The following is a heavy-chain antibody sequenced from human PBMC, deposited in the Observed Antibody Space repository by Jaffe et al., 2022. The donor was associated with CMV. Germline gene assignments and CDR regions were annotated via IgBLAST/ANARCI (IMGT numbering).Heavy chain of an antibody. CDR2: IYYSGST. Sequence: QVQLQESGPGLVKPSETLSLTCTVSGGSISTYHWNWIRQPPGKGLEWIGYIYYSGSTDYNPSLKSRVTISIDTSKNQFSLKLSSVTAADTAVYYCARGRRPLYGDPNWFDPWGQGTLVTVSS. D-gene: IGHD4-17*01. CDR3: ARGRRPLYGDPNWFDP. J-gene: IGHJ5*02. CDR1: GGSISTYH. V-gene: IGHV4-59*01.